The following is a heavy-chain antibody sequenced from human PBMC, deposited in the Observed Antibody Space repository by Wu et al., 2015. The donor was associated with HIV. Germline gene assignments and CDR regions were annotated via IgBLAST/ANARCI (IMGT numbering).Heavy chain of an antibody. D-gene: IGHD3-10*01. CDR1: GYSFSTYG. Sequence: QVQLMQSGGEVKKPGTSVKVSCKASGYSFSTYGINWVRQAPGQGLEWMGWISGYNDNRKYAQKLQGRVTMTTDTSTTTAYMELRSLKSDDTAVYYCGRRGSWGDRTTIIRGGVDVWGQGTTVSVSS. CDR2: ISGYNDNR. CDR3: GRRGSWGDRTTIIRGGVDV. V-gene: IGHV1-18*01. J-gene: IGHJ6*02.